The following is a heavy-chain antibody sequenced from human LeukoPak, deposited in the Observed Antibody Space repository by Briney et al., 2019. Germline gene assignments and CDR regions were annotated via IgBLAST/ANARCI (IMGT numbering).Heavy chain of an antibody. V-gene: IGHV3-23*01. CDR3: AKDQNYYSSGWSSLFDY. CDR1: GFTFSSYW. Sequence: GGSLRLSCAASGFTFSSYWMSWVRQAPGKGLEWVSAISGSGGSTYYADSVKGRFTISRDNSKNTLYLQMNSLRAEDTAVYYCAKDQNYYSSGWSSLFDYWGQGTLVTVSS. J-gene: IGHJ4*02. CDR2: ISGSGGST. D-gene: IGHD6-19*01.